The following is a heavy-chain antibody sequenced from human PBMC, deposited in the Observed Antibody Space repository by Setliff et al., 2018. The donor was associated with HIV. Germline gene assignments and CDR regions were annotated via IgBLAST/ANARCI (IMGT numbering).Heavy chain of an antibody. CDR3: ARDPANYPYYFDY. V-gene: IGHV1-46*01. J-gene: IGHJ4*02. Sequence: GASVKVSCKASGYTFTSYYMNWVRQAPGQGLEWMGIINPSGGSSTYAQKFQGRVAMTRDTSTSTVYMELSSLRSEDTAVYYCARDPANYPYYFDYWGQGTLVTVSS. CDR2: INPSGGSS. CDR1: GYTFTSYY. D-gene: IGHD3-10*01.